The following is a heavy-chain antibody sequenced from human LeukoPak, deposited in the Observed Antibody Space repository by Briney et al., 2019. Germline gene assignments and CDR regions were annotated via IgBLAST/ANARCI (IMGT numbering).Heavy chain of an antibody. D-gene: IGHD6-13*01. CDR1: GYTFTGYY. CDR3: ARLGPKSIAAAGTDY. V-gene: IGHV1-2*04. J-gene: IGHJ4*02. CDR2: INPNSGGT. Sequence: ASVKVSCKASGYTFTGYYMHWVRQAPGQGLEWMGWINPNSGGTNYAQKFQGWVTMTRDTSISTAYMELSRLRSDDTAVYYCARLGPKSIAAAGTDYWGQGTLVTVSA.